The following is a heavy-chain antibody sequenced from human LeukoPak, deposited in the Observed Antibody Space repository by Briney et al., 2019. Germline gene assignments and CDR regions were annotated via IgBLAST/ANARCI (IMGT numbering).Heavy chain of an antibody. CDR1: GGSISSSSYY. Sequence: KPSETLSLTCTVSGGSISSSSYYWGWIRQPPGKGLEWTGSIYYSGSTYYNPSLKSRVTISVDTSKNQFSLKLSSVTAADTAVYYCAGTLGFDPWGQGTLVTVSS. V-gene: IGHV4-39*01. CDR2: IYYSGST. J-gene: IGHJ5*02. CDR3: AGTLGFDP.